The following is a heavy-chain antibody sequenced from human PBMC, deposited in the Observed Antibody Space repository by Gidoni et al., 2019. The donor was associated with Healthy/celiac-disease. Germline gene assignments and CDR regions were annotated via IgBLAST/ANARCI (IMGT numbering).Heavy chain of an antibody. CDR1: GFTFSSYG. Sequence: QVQLVESGGGVVQTGRSLRLSCAASGFTFSSYGMHWVRQAPGKGLEWVAVIWYDGSNKYYADSVKGRFTISRDNSKNTLYLQMNSLRAEDTAVYYCATSETYYDFYGMDVWGQGTTVTVSS. CDR3: ATSETYYDFYGMDV. J-gene: IGHJ6*02. D-gene: IGHD3-3*01. CDR2: IWYDGSNK. V-gene: IGHV3-33*01.